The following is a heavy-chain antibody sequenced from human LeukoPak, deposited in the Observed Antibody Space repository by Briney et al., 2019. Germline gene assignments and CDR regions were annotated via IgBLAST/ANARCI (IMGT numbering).Heavy chain of an antibody. CDR3: TRSYCSGGSCYGWFDP. Sequence: GGSLRLSCAASGFTFSNAWMSWVRQAPGKGLEWVGRIKSKTDGGTTDYAAPVKGRFTISRDDSKSIAYLQMNRLKSEDTAMYSCTRSYCSGGSCYGWFDPWGQGTLVTVSS. D-gene: IGHD2-15*01. CDR1: GFTFSNAW. V-gene: IGHV3-15*01. CDR2: IKSKTDGGTT. J-gene: IGHJ5*02.